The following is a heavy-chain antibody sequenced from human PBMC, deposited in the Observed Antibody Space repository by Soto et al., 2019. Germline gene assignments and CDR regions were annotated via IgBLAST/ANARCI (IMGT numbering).Heavy chain of an antibody. V-gene: IGHV3-21*01. J-gene: IGHJ4*02. D-gene: IGHD3-3*01. CDR2: ISSSSYI. CDR3: ARSVHYDFWSGYSTTEILYFDY. Sequence: EVQLVESGGGLVKPGGSLRLSCAASGFTFSSYSMNWVRQAPGKGLEWVSSISSSSYIYYADSVKGRFTISRDNAKNSLYLQMNSLRAEDTAVYYCARSVHYDFWSGYSTTEILYFDYWGQGTLVTVSS. CDR1: GFTFSSYS.